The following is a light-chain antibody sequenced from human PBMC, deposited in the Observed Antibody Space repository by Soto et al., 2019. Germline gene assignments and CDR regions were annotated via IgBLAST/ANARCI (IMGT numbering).Light chain of an antibody. CDR3: QQRRNWPYLT. J-gene: IGKJ4*01. CDR2: HAS. V-gene: IGKV3-11*01. CDR1: ESVSTY. Sequence: SLSPGERATLSCRASESVSTYLAWYQHKPGQAPXLLINHASNRATGIPDRFSSSGSGTDFTLIISSLEPEDFAVYYCQQRRNWPYLTFGGGTKVEIK.